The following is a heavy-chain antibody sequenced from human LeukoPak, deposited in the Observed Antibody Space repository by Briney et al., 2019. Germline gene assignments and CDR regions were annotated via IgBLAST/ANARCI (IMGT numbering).Heavy chain of an antibody. V-gene: IGHV3-7*01. CDR2: IKQDGSGK. J-gene: IGHJ4*02. Sequence: GGSLRLSCAASGFTFSSYWMSWVRQAPGKGLEWVANIKQDGSGKYYVDSVKGRFTISRDNAKNSLYLQMNSLRAEDTAVYYCASDGRWRGYASDYWGQGTLVTVSS. D-gene: IGHD5-12*01. CDR3: ASDGRWRGYASDY. CDR1: GFTFSSYW.